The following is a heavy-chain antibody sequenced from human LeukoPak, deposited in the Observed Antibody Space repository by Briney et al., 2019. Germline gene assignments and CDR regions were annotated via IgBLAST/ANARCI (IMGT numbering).Heavy chain of an antibody. D-gene: IGHD6-13*01. CDR1: GGSISSYY. CDR3: ARGGPIAAADSTYYYYYMDV. CDR2: IYYSGST. J-gene: IGHJ6*03. V-gene: IGHV4-59*01. Sequence: SETLSLTCTVSGGSISSYYWSWIRQPPGKGLEWIGYIYYSGSTNYNPSLKSRVTISVDTSKNQFTLKLSSVTAADTAVYYCARGGPIAAADSTYYYYYMDVWGKGTTVTVSS.